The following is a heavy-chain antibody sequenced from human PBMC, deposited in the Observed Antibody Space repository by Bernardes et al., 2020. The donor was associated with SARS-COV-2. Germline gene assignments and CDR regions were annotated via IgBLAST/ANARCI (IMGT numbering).Heavy chain of an antibody. J-gene: IGHJ4*02. CDR2: ISYDGSNK. CDR1: GFTFSSYA. V-gene: IGHV3-30-3*01. D-gene: IGHD5-12*01. Sequence: GGSLRLSCAASGFTFSSYAMHWVRQAPGKGLEWVAVISYDGSNKYYADSVKGRFTISRDNSKNTLYLQMNSLRAEDTAVYYCARDSEWPRYSGYVIPAAPDYWGQGTLVTVSS. CDR3: ARDSEWPRYSGYVIPAAPDY.